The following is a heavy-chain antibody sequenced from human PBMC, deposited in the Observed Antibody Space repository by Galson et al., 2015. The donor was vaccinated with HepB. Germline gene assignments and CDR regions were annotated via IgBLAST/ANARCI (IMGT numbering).Heavy chain of an antibody. CDR2: IDHSGST. J-gene: IGHJ5*02. CDR3: ARVKVFMGGFDP. V-gene: IGHV4-38-2*01. D-gene: IGHD3-16*01. Sequence: ETLSLTCVVSGYSIGSGYYWGWIRQSPGKGLEWIANIDHSGSTYYNPSLRSRVTISVDTSKNQFSLRLTSVTAADTAVYYCARVKVFMGGFDPWGQGTLVTVSS. CDR1: GYSIGSGYY.